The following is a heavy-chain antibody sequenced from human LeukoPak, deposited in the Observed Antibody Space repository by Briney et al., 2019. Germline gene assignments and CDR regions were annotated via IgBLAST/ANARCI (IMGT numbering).Heavy chain of an antibody. Sequence: SETLSLTCAVYGGSFSGFYWSWIRQPPGKELEWIGEISHSGTTYYNPSLKSRVTVSVDTSKSQFSLRLSSVTAADTAVYYCARHKVHDFGGSDWYFDLWGRGTLVTVSS. CDR1: GGSFSGFY. CDR2: ISHSGTT. V-gene: IGHV4-34*01. CDR3: ARHKVHDFGGSDWYFDL. J-gene: IGHJ2*01. D-gene: IGHD4-23*01.